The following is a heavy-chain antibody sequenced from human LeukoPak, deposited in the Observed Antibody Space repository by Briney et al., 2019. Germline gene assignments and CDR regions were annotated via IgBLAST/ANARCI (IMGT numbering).Heavy chain of an antibody. CDR3: ARISGSSGREDY. J-gene: IGHJ4*02. V-gene: IGHV4-39*07. Sequence: KPSETLSLTCTVSGGSISSSSYYWGWIRQPPGKGLEWIGSIYYSGSTYYNPSLKSRVTISVDTSKNQFSLKLSSVTAAVTAVYYCARISGSSGREDYWGQGTLVTVSS. CDR1: GGSISSSSYY. CDR2: IYYSGST. D-gene: IGHD1-26*01.